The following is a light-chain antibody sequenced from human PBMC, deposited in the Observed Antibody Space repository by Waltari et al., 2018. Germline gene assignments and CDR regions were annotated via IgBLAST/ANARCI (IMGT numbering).Light chain of an antibody. CDR3: QHHFRLPAT. V-gene: IGKV3-20*01. CDR2: GAS. CDR1: QSISRY. Sequence: IMLTQSPGTLSLSPGERATLSCRASQSISRYLAWYQQKPGQAPRLLIYGASTRATGIPYMFSGSGSVTDFSLTISGLEPEDSAVYYCQHHFRLPATFGQGTKVEIK. J-gene: IGKJ1*01.